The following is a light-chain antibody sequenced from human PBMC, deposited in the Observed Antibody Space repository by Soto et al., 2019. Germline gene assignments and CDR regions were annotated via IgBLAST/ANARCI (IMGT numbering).Light chain of an antibody. CDR3: QQLNSC. Sequence: DIQLTQSPSFLSASVGDRVTITCRASQGISSYLAWYQQKPGKAPKLLIYAASTLPSGVPSRFSGSGSGTEFTFTISSLQPEDSATYYCQQLNSCFGPGTKVDIK. CDR1: QGISSY. J-gene: IGKJ3*01. CDR2: AAS. V-gene: IGKV1-9*01.